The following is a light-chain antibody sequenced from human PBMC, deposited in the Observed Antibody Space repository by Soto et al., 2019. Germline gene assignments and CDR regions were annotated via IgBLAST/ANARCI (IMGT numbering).Light chain of an antibody. Sequence: QSVLSPTPSASGTPGQSVTISCSGSRSNIGSNSVNWYRQLPGTAPKLLIYTNDQRPAGVPDRFSGSKSGTSASLAISGLQSEDEADYYCAAWDDSLNAYVFGTGTKVTVL. V-gene: IGLV1-44*01. CDR1: RSNIGSNS. CDR2: TND. CDR3: AAWDDSLNAYV. J-gene: IGLJ1*01.